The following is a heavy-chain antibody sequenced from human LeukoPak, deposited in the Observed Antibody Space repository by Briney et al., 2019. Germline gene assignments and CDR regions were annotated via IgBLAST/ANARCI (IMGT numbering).Heavy chain of an antibody. V-gene: IGHV4-34*01. J-gene: IGHJ4*02. Sequence: SETLSLTCAVYGGSFSGYYWSWIRQPPGKGLEWIGEINHSGSTNYNPSLKSRVTISVDTSKNQFSLKLSSVTAADTAVYFCARHGYYDSSGYLGDYWGQGTLVTVSS. D-gene: IGHD3-22*01. CDR1: GGSFSGYY. CDR3: ARHGYYDSSGYLGDY. CDR2: INHSGST.